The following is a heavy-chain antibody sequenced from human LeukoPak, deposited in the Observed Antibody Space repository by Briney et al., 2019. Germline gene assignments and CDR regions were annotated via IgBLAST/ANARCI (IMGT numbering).Heavy chain of an antibody. J-gene: IGHJ4*02. CDR1: GGTFSSYA. CDR2: IIPIFGTA. V-gene: IGHV1-69*01. Sequence: SVEVSCKASGGTFSSYAISWVRQAPGQGLEWMGGIIPIFGTANYAQKFQGRVTITADESTSTAYMELSSLRSEDTAVYYCARNIVAHDYDYFDYWGQGTLVTVSS. CDR3: ARNIVAHDYDYFDY. D-gene: IGHD5-12*01.